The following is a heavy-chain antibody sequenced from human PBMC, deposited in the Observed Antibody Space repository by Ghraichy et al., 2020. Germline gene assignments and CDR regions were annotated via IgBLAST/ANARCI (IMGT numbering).Heavy chain of an antibody. J-gene: IGHJ2*01. CDR3: TKAAGDQWFFDL. CDR1: GFTFSSHA. D-gene: IGHD7-27*01. V-gene: IGHV3-23*01. CDR2: ISGRGGRT. Sequence: GGSLRHSCAASGFTFSSHAMSWVRQAPGKGLEWVSGISGRGGRTYYADSVKGRFTISRDKSRNTLYLQMSSLGAEDTAVYYCTKAAGDQWFFDLWGRGTLVTVSS.